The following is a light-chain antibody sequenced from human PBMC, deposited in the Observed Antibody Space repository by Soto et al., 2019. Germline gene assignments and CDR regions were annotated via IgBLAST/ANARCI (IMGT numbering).Light chain of an antibody. CDR1: QSVSSSF. V-gene: IGKV3-20*01. J-gene: IGKJ4*01. Sequence: EIVLTQSPGPLSLSPGEGATLSCRSSQSVSSSFLAWYQQKPGQAPRLLIYGASSRATGIPDRFSGSGSGTDFTLTISRLEPEDVAVYYCQQYGSSPVTFGGGTKVDIK. CDR2: GAS. CDR3: QQYGSSPVT.